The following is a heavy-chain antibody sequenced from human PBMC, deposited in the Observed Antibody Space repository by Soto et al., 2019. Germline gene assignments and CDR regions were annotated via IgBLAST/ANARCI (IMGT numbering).Heavy chain of an antibody. CDR1: GFSFTNFA. CDR3: AKDDFTDRGDDYFDY. J-gene: IGHJ4*02. D-gene: IGHD2-21*02. CDR2: IGASGDIT. Sequence: GSLRLSCAASGFSFTNFAMSWVRQAPGKGLEWVAGIGASGDITWYADSVKGRLSISRDNSKNTLYLQLNSLRFEDTAVYYCAKDDFTDRGDDYFDYWGPRTLVAVSS. V-gene: IGHV3-23*01.